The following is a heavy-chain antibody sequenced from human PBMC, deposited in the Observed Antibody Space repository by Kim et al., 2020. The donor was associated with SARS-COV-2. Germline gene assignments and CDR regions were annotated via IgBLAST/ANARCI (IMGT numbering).Heavy chain of an antibody. V-gene: IGHV1-46*01. CDR3: AREKFDTHDYSNYEGTFDP. J-gene: IGHJ5*02. D-gene: IGHD4-4*01. CDR1: GYTFTSYY. Sequence: ASVKVSCKASGYTFTSYYMHWVRQAPGQGLEWMGIINPSGGSTSYAQKFQGRVTMTRDTSTSTVYMELSSLRSEDTAVYYCAREKFDTHDYSNYEGTFDPWGQGTLVTVSS. CDR2: INPSGGST.